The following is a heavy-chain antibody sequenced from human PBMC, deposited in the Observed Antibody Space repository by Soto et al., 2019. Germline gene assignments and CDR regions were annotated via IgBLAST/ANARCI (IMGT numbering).Heavy chain of an antibody. D-gene: IGHD6-13*01. CDR2: ISWNSGSI. Sequence: EVQLVESGGGLVQPGRSLRLSCAASGFTFDDYAMHWVRQAPGKGLEWVSGISWNSGSIGYADSVKGRFTISRDNAKNSLYLQMNSLRAEDTALYYCAKGAAAGTRNWFDPWGQGTLVTVTS. J-gene: IGHJ5*02. CDR1: GFTFDDYA. V-gene: IGHV3-9*01. CDR3: AKGAAAGTRNWFDP.